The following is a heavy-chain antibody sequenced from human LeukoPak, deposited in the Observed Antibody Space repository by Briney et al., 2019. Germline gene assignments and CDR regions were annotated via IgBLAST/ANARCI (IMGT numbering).Heavy chain of an antibody. V-gene: IGHV3-30*04. CDR3: ARERRD. J-gene: IGHJ4*02. CDR1: GFTFSSYA. CDR2: ISYDGSNK. Sequence: PGGSLRLSCAASGFTFSSYAMHWVRHAPGKGLEWVAVISYDGSNKYYADSVKGRFTISRDNSKNTLYLQMNSLRAEDTAVYYCARERRDWGQGTLVTVSS.